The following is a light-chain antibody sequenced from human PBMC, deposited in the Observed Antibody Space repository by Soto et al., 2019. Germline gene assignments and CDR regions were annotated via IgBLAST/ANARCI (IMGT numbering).Light chain of an antibody. V-gene: IGLV2-11*01. Sequence: QSALPQPRSVSGSPGQSVTISCSDVGGYNYVSWYPQHPGKAPKLIIYDVNKRPSGVPDRFSGSQSGNTASLTIAGLQAEDEADYHCCSYAGSYTYVFGTGTKVTVL. CDR1: DVGGYNY. J-gene: IGLJ1*01. CDR3: CSYAGSYTYV. CDR2: DVN.